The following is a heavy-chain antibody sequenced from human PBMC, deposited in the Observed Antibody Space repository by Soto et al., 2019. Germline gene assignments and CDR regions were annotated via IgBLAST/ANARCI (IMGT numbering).Heavy chain of an antibody. CDR3: ARSYGGNFDY. D-gene: IGHD3-10*01. CDR1: GGSISSYY. CDR2: IYYSGST. J-gene: IGHJ4*02. Sequence: SETLSLTCTVSGGSISSYYWSWIRQPPGKGLEWIGYIYYSGSTNYNPSLKSRVTISVDTSKNQFSLKLSSVTAADTAVYYCARSYGGNFDYWGQGTLVTVSS. V-gene: IGHV4-59*01.